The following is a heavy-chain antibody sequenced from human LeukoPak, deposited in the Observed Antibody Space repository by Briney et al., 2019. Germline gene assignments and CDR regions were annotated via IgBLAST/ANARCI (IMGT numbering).Heavy chain of an antibody. CDR1: GFTFSSYA. V-gene: IGHV3-23*01. J-gene: IGHJ4*02. CDR2: ISGSGCST. CDR3: AKRTDYSNYGPFDY. Sequence: GGSLRLSCAASGFTFSSYAMSWVRQAPGKGLEWVSAISGSGCSTYYADSVKGRFTISRDNSKNTLFLQMNSLRAEDTAVYYCAKRTDYSNYGPFDYWGQGTLVTVSS. D-gene: IGHD4-11*01.